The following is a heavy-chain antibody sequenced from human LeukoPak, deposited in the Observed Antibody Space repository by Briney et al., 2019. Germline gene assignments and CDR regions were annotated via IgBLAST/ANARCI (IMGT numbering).Heavy chain of an antibody. J-gene: IGHJ4*02. V-gene: IGHV4-34*01. CDR2: INHSGST. Sequence: SETLSLTCAVYGGSFSGYYWSWIREPPGKGLEWIGEINHSGSTNYNPSLKSRVTISVDTSKNQFSLKLSSVTAADTAVYYCARGLNSGYGYWGQGTLVTVSS. CDR3: ARGLNSGYGY. CDR1: GGSFSGYY. D-gene: IGHD5-12*01.